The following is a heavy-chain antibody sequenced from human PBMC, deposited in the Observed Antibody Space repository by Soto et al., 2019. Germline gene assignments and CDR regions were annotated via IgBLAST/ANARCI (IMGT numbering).Heavy chain of an antibody. J-gene: IGHJ6*03. CDR2: ISSGSSTI. CDR3: ARGGVDDYQYYYYMDV. Sequence: QAQLVESGGGLVKPGGSLRLSCAASGFTFSDYYMSWIRRAPGKGLEWVSYISSGSSTIYYRDSVRGRFTISRDNAKNSLYLQMNSLNDEDTAVYYCARGGVDDYQYYYYMDVWGKGTTVTVSS. V-gene: IGHV3-11*01. D-gene: IGHD2-8*02. CDR1: GFTFSDYY.